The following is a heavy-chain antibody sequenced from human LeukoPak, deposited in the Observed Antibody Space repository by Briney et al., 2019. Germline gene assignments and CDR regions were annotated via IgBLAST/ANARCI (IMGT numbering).Heavy chain of an antibody. Sequence: ASVKVSCKASGGTFSSYAISWVRQAPGQGLEWMGGIIPIFGTANYAQKFQGRVTITADESTSTAYMELSSLRSEDTAVYYCARVAVDYSKAGSSLINYFDYWGQGTLVTVSS. CDR2: IIPIFGTA. CDR1: GGTFSSYA. V-gene: IGHV1-69*13. J-gene: IGHJ4*02. D-gene: IGHD4-11*01. CDR3: ARVAVDYSKAGSSLINYFDY.